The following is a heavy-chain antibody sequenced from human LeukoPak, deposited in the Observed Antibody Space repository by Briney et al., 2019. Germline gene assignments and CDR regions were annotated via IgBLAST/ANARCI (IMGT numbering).Heavy chain of an antibody. J-gene: IGHJ6*03. V-gene: IGHV1-69*06. D-gene: IGHD3-10*01. Sequence: SVKVSCKASGYTFTSYYMHWVRQAPGQGLEWMGGIIPIFGTANYAQKFQGRVTITADTSTSTAYMELSRLRSEDTAVYYCARGAYYYGSGSPANYYYMDVWGKGTTVTVSS. CDR1: GYTFTSYY. CDR3: ARGAYYYGSGSPANYYYMDV. CDR2: IIPIFGTA.